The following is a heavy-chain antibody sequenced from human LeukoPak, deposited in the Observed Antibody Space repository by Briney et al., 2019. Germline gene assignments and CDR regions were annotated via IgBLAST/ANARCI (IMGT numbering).Heavy chain of an antibody. V-gene: IGHV4-34*01. J-gene: IGHJ5*02. CDR2: INHSGST. D-gene: IGHD6-13*01. CDR3: AGGGAAAGTRSVGFDP. CDR1: GGSFSGYY. Sequence: SETLSLTCAVYGGSFSGYYWSWIRQPPGKGLEWIGEINHSGSTNYNPSLKSRVTISVDTSKNQFSLKLSSVTAADTAVYYCAGGGAAAGTRSVGFDPWGQGTLVTVSS.